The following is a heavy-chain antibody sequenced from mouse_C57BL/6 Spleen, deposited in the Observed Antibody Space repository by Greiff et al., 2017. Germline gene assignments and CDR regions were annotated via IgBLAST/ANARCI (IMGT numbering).Heavy chain of an antibody. D-gene: IGHD2-5*01. CDR2: IDPSDSET. Sequence: VQLQQPGAELVRPGSSVKLSCKASGYTFTSYWMHWVKQRPIQGLEWIGNIDPSDSETHYNQKFKDKATLTVDKSSSTAYMQLSSLTSEDSAVYYCARGNSNYWFAYWGQGTLVTVSA. J-gene: IGHJ3*01. CDR3: ARGNSNYWFAY. CDR1: GYTFTSYW. V-gene: IGHV1-52*01.